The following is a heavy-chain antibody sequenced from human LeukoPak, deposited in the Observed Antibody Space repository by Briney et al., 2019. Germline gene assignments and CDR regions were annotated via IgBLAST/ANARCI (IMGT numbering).Heavy chain of an antibody. D-gene: IGHD6-13*01. CDR3: ARECDSSSCHRWFDP. V-gene: IGHV4-59*01. Sequence: KPSETLSLTCTVPGGSISSYYWSWIRQPPGKGLEWIGYIYYSGSTNYNPSLKSRVTISVDTSKNQFSLKLSSVTAADTAVYYCARECDSSSCHRWFDPWGQGTLVTVSS. CDR2: IYYSGST. J-gene: IGHJ5*02. CDR1: GGSISSYY.